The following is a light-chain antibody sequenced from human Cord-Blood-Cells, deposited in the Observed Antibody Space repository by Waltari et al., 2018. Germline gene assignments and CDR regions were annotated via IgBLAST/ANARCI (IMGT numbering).Light chain of an antibody. CDR2: AAS. CDR3: QQSYSTPRT. V-gene: IGKV1-39*01. CDR1: QSISSY. Sequence: DIQMTQSPSSLSASVGDRVTITCRASQSISSYLNWYQQKPGKAPKLLMYAASSLQSGCPSRFSCSGSGTDFTLTISSLQPEDFATYYCQQSYSTPRTFGQGTKVEIK. J-gene: IGKJ1*01.